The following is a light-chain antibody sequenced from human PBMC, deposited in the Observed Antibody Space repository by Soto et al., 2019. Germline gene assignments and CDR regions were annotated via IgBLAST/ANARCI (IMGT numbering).Light chain of an antibody. Sequence: EIVLAQSPATLSLSPWERATLSCRASQSVSSNLAWYQQKPGQAPRLLIYGASTRATGIPARFSGSGSGTEFTLTISSLQSEDFAVYYCQQYNNWPPITFGQGTRLEI. CDR3: QQYNNWPPIT. V-gene: IGKV3-15*01. CDR2: GAS. CDR1: QSVSSN. J-gene: IGKJ5*01.